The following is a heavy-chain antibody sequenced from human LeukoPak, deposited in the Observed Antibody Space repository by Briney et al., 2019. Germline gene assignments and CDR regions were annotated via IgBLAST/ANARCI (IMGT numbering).Heavy chain of an antibody. CDR3: ARSRPSSHIVVVVGASRVAFDI. J-gene: IGHJ3*02. CDR1: GFTFSSYS. D-gene: IGHD2-21*01. CDR2: ISSSSSAI. V-gene: IGHV3-48*04. Sequence: GGSLRLSCAASGFTFSSYSMNWVRRAPGKGLEWVSYISSSSSAIYYADSVKGRFTISRDNAKNSLYLQMNSLRAEDTAVYYCARSRPSSHIVVVVGASRVAFDIWGQGTMVTISS.